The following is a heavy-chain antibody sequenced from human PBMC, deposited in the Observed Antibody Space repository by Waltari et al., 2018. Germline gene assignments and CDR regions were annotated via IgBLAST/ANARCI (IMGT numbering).Heavy chain of an antibody. V-gene: IGHV1-8*01. D-gene: IGHD2-2*01. Sequence: VQLVQSGAEVKKPGASVKVSCKASGYTFTSNDINWVRQATGQGPEWMGWMNPNNCNTGYAQKFQGRVTLTGDTSKSTAYMELSSLRSEDTAVYYCARTICSSTDCDGFDYWGQGTLVTVSS. CDR1: GYTFTSND. J-gene: IGHJ4*02. CDR3: ARTICSSTDCDGFDY. CDR2: MNPNNCNT.